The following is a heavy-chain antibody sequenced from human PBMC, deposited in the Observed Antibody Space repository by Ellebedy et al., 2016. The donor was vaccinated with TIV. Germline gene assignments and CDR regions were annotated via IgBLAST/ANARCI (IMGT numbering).Heavy chain of an antibody. D-gene: IGHD3-10*01. V-gene: IGHV4-34*01. J-gene: IGHJ4*02. CDR1: GGSFSGYY. CDR3: ARGSNYYGSGSRFDY. CDR2: INHSGST. Sequence: SETLSLXCAVYGGSFSGYYWSWIRQPPGKGLEWIGEINHSGSTNYNPSLKSRVTISVDTSKNQFSLKLSSVTAADTAVYYCARGSNYYGSGSRFDYWGQGTLVTVSS.